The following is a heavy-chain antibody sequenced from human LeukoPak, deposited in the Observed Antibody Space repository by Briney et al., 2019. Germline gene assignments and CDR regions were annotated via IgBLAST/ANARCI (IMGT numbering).Heavy chain of an antibody. CDR2: IGGPAET. CDR1: GFAFDVHA. V-gene: IGHV3-23*01. CDR3: AKDWTSHNGVYDCLDF. J-gene: IGHJ4*02. Sequence: PGGSLRLSCAASGFAFDVHAMTWVRQAPGKGPEWVATIGGPAETFYADSVTGRFTISRDNSRNTLYLQMNSLRAEDSALYYCAKDWTSHNGVYDCLDFWGQGTRVTVSS. D-gene: IGHD3-16*01.